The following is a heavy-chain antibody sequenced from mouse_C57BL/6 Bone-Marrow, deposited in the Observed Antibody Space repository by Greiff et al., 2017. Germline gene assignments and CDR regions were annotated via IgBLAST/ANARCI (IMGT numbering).Heavy chain of an antibody. Sequence: EVQVVESEGGLVQPGSSMKLSCTASGFTFSDYYMAWVRQVPEKGLEWVANINYDGSSTYYLDSLKSRFIISRDNAKNILYLQMSSLKSEDTATYYCARDLYGSSYWYFDVWGTGTTVTVSS. J-gene: IGHJ1*03. CDR2: INYDGSST. CDR1: GFTFSDYY. V-gene: IGHV5-16*01. D-gene: IGHD1-1*01. CDR3: ARDLYGSSYWYFDV.